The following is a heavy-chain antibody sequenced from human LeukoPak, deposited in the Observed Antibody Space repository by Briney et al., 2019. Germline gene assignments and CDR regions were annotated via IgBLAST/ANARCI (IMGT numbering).Heavy chain of an antibody. Sequence: SVKVSCKASGGTFSSCAISWVRQAPGQGLEWMGRIIPILGIANYAQKFQGRVTITADKSTSTAYMELSSLRSDDTAVYYCARTPGIAARPPDYWGQGTLVTVSS. V-gene: IGHV1-69*04. D-gene: IGHD6-6*01. J-gene: IGHJ4*02. CDR2: IIPILGIA. CDR1: GGTFSSCA. CDR3: ARTPGIAARPPDY.